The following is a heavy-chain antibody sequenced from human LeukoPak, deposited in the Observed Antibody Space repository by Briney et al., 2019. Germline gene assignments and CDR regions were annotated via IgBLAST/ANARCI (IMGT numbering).Heavy chain of an antibody. CDR3: AKEGSGGRGRFDP. CDR2: INHSGST. J-gene: IGHJ5*02. V-gene: IGHV4-34*01. D-gene: IGHD2-15*01. Sequence: SETLSLTCAVYGGSFSGYYWSWIRQPPGKGLEWIGEINHSGSTNYNPSLKSRVTISVDTSKNQFSLKLSSVTAADTAVYYCAKEGSGGRGRFDPWGQGTLVTVSS. CDR1: GGSFSGYY.